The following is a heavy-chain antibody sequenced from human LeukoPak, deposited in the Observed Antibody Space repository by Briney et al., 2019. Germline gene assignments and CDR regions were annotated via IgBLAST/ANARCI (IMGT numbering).Heavy chain of an antibody. D-gene: IGHD6-19*01. J-gene: IGHJ6*03. CDR3: ARGRAGTHYYYMDV. CDR1: GGTFSSYA. V-gene: IGHV1-8*03. CDR2: MNPNSGNT. Sequence: ASVKVSCKASGGTFSSYAISWVRQAPGQGLEWMGWMNPNSGNTGYAQKFQGRVTITRNTSISTAYMELSSLRSEDTAVYYCARGRAGTHYYYMDVWGKGTTVTVSS.